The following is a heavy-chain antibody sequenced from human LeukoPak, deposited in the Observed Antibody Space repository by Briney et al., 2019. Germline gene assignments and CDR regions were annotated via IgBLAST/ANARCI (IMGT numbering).Heavy chain of an antibody. J-gene: IGHJ6*03. V-gene: IGHV3-21*01. CDR2: ISGSSGYI. D-gene: IGHD2-21*01. CDR1: GFTFSSYS. CDR3: ARTERPVRYETILSHMDV. Sequence: GGSLRLSCAASGFTFSSYSMNWVRQAPGKGLEWVSSISGSSGYIYYADSVKGRFTISRDNAENSLYLQMNSLRAEDTAVYYCARTERPVRYETILSHMDVWGKGTTVTVSS.